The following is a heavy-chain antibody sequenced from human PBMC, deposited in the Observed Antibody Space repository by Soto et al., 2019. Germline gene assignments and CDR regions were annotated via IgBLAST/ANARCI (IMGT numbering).Heavy chain of an antibody. CDR2: IYYSGST. V-gene: IGHV4-31*03. Sequence: SETLSLTCTVSGGSISSGGYYWSWIRQHPGKGLEWIGYIYYSGSTYYNPSLKSRVTISVDTSKNQFSLKLSSVTAADTAVYYCARRCSSTSCYWNYYGMDVWGQGTTVTVSS. CDR3: ARRCSSTSCYWNYYGMDV. D-gene: IGHD2-2*01. CDR1: GGSISSGGYY. J-gene: IGHJ6*02.